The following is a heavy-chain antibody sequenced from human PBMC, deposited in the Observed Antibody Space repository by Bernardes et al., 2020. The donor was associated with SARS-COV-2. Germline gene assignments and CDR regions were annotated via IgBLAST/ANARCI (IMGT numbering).Heavy chain of an antibody. CDR1: GYTFINYY. CDR3: ATTTVIPPDSSGYPNWFDP. CDR2: INPSGGSP. D-gene: IGHD3-22*01. J-gene: IGHJ5*02. Sequence: VSCKASGYTFINYYMHWVRQAPGQGLEWMGIINPSGGSPNYAQKFQGRVTMTEDTSTDTAYMELSSLRSEDTAVYYCATTTVIPPDSSGYPNWFDPWGQGTLVTVSS. V-gene: IGHV1-46*01.